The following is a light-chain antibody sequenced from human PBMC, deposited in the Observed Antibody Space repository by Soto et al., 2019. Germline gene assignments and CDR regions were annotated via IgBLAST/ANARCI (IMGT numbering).Light chain of an antibody. Sequence: QSALTQPASVSGSPGQSITISCTGTSSDIGAYDYVSWYQQHPDKAPKLMIYEVSNRPSGVSNRFSGSKSVNTATLTISGLQAEDGADYYCSSYTSSSTRVFGTWTKVTVL. CDR1: SSDIGAYDY. CDR3: SSYTSSSTRV. J-gene: IGLJ1*01. V-gene: IGLV2-14*03. CDR2: EVS.